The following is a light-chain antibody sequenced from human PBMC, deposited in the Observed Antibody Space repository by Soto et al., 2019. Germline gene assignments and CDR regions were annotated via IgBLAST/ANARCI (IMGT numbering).Light chain of an antibody. CDR1: QSLLHSDGYNY. CDR2: SGS. CDR3: MQALQTPVT. V-gene: IGKV2-28*01. Sequence: DIVLTQSSLSLPVTPGEPASISCRSSQSLLHSDGYNYLDWYLQKPGQSPQLLIYSGSHRASGVPDRFSGSGSGTDFTLKISRVEAADVVIYYCMQALQTPVTFGGGTKVEIK. J-gene: IGKJ4*01.